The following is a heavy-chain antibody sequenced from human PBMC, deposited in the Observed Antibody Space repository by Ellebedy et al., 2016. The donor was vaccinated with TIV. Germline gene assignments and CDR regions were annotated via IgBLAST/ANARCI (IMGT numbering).Heavy chain of an antibody. D-gene: IGHD4-23*01. CDR1: GFTFSGYW. Sequence: GESLKISCAASGFTFSGYWMHWVRQPPGKGLVWVSRIVTDGSSTTYADSVKGRFSISRDNAKHTLYLHMSSLRAEDTAVYYCVRDKQDYGGGYYFDGMDVWGQGTMVTISS. J-gene: IGHJ6*02. V-gene: IGHV3-74*01. CDR2: IVTDGSST. CDR3: VRDKQDYGGGYYFDGMDV.